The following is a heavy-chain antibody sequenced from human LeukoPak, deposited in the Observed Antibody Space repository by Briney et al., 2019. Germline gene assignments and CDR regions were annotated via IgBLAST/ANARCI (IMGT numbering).Heavy chain of an antibody. CDR3: ARGMATIGVSVDY. Sequence: PGGSLRLSCAASGFTFSSYSMNWVRQAPGKGLEWVSSISSSSSYIYYADSVKGRFTISRDNAKNSLYPQMNSLRAEDTAVYYCARGMATIGVSVDYWGQGTLVTVSS. J-gene: IGHJ4*02. CDR2: ISSSSSYI. D-gene: IGHD5-24*01. CDR1: GFTFSSYS. V-gene: IGHV3-21*01.